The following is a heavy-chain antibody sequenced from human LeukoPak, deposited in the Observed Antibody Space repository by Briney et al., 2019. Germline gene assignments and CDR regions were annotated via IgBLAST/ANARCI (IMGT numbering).Heavy chain of an antibody. CDR3: ARASDTAMASDAFDI. J-gene: IGHJ3*02. D-gene: IGHD5-18*01. CDR1: GGSISSYY. CDR2: IYTSGST. Sequence: SETLSLTCTVSGGSISSYYWSWIRQPAGKGLEWIGRIYTSGSTNYNPSLKCRVTISVDKSKNQFSLKLSSVTAADTAVYYCARASDTAMASDAFDIWGQGTMVTVSS. V-gene: IGHV4-4*07.